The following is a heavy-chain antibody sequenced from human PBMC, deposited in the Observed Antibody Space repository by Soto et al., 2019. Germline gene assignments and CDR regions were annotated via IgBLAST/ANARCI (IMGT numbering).Heavy chain of an antibody. D-gene: IGHD6-13*01. CDR3: ASSYGTSWYGDY. V-gene: IGHV1-69*01. Sequence: QVQLVQSGAEVKKPGTSVKVSCKASGGTFNNYAITWVRQAPGQGLEWMGGIIPLIGTTNYAQKFQGRITNTADESTSTVYMELSSLISEDTAVYYCASSYGTSWYGDYWGQGTLVTVSS. CDR1: GGTFNNYA. J-gene: IGHJ4*02. CDR2: IIPLIGTT.